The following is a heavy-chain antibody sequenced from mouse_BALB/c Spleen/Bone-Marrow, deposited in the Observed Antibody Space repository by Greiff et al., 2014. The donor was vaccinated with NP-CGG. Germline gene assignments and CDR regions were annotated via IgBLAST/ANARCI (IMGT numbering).Heavy chain of an antibody. J-gene: IGHJ4*01. CDR1: DSEVFPIGY. V-gene: IGHV15-2*02. CDR2: ILPSIGRT. Sequence: QVQLKESGSELRSPGSSVKVSCKAFDSEVFPIGYMSWVRQKPGHGFEWIGDILPSIGRTIYGEKFGDKATLDADTVSNTAFLEVNSLTSEDSAIYYCVRKLGAMEYWGQGTSVTVSS. D-gene: IGHD4-1*01. CDR3: VRKLGAMEY.